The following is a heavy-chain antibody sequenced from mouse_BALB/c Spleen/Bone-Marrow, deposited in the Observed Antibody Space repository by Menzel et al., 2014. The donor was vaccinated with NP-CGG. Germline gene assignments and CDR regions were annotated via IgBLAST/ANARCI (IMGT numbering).Heavy chain of an antibody. V-gene: IGHV1-87*01. Sequence: QVHVKQSGAELARPGASVKLSCKASGYTFTSYWMQWVEQRPGQGLEWIGAIYPGDGDTRYTQKFKGKATLTADKSSSTAYMQLSSLASEDSAVYYCAREGSSPYYFDYWGQGTTLTVSS. CDR1: GYTFTSYW. CDR2: IYPGDGDT. CDR3: AREGSSPYYFDY. D-gene: IGHD1-1*01. J-gene: IGHJ2*01.